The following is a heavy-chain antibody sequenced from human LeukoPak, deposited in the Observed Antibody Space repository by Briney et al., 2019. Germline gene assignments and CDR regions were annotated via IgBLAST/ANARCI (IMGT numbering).Heavy chain of an antibody. V-gene: IGHV1-2*02. CDR2: IHPNSGDT. J-gene: IGHJ4*02. CDR1: GYTFTGYY. Sequence: ASVKVYCKASGYTFTGYYIHWVRQAPGQGLEWMGWIHPNSGDTHYAQKFQGRVTITRDTSINTAYMELNRLISDDTAVYYCTREDYRGQGTLVTVSS. CDR3: TREDY.